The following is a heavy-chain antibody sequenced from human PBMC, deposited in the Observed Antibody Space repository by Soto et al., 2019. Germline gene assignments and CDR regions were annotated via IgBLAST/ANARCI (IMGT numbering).Heavy chain of an antibody. CDR3: ARYWSMSGMVYAQNFDY. CDR1: GGSISSGGYY. D-gene: IGHD2-8*01. CDR2: IYYSGST. V-gene: IGHV4-31*03. J-gene: IGHJ4*02. Sequence: SETLSLTCTVSGGSISSGGYYWSWIRQHPGKGLEWIGYIYYSGSTYYNPSLKSRVTISVDTSKNQFSLKLSSVTAADTAVYYCARYWSMSGMVYAQNFDYWGQGTLVTVSS.